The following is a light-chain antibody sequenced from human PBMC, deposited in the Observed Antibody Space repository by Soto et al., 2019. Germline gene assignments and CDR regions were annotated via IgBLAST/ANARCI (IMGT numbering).Light chain of an antibody. CDR3: QQYGFSPRT. Sequence: EIVLMQSPGTLSLSPGERATLSCRASQTMTRAYVAWYQQKPGQAPRLLIYAASYRATGISDKFSGSGSGTDFSLTISRLEPEDSAVYYCQQYGFSPRTFGQGTKVEIK. CDR1: QTMTRAY. V-gene: IGKV3-20*01. J-gene: IGKJ1*01. CDR2: AAS.